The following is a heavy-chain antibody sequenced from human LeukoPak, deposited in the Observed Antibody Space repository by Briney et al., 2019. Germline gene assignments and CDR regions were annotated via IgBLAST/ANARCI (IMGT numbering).Heavy chain of an antibody. CDR2: IYYSGSA. CDR1: GGSISSYY. D-gene: IGHD6-13*01. Sequence: SETLSLTCTVSGGSISSYYWSWIRQPPGKGLEWIGYIYYSGSANYNPSLKSRVTISVDTSKNQFSLKLSSVTAADTAVYYCARGQRTKQQLVDYGMDVWGQGTTVTVSS. J-gene: IGHJ6*02. CDR3: ARGQRTKQQLVDYGMDV. V-gene: IGHV4-59*01.